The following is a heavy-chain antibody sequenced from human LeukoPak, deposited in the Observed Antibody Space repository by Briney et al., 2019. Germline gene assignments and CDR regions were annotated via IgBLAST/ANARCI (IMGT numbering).Heavy chain of an antibody. CDR3: ARDTGARYWYFDL. J-gene: IGHJ2*01. V-gene: IGHV4-59*01. D-gene: IGHD7-27*01. CDR2: IYYSGST. CDR1: GGSISSYY. Sequence: SETLSLTCTVSGGSISSYYWSWIRQPPGKGLEWIGYIYYSGSTNYNPSLKSRVTISVDTSKNQFSLKLSSVTAADTAVYYCARDTGARYWYFDLWGRGTLVTVSS.